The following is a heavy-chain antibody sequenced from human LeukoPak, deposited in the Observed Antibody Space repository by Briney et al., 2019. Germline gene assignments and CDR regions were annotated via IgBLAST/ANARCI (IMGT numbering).Heavy chain of an antibody. V-gene: IGHV3-53*01. D-gene: IGHD4/OR15-4a*01. J-gene: IGHJ4*02. CDR3: ARRAGAYSHPYDY. Sequence: SGGSLRLSCAASGFTFSSYTMSWVRQAPGKGLEWVSFIYSDNTHYSGSVKGRFTISRDNSKNTLYLQMNSLRAEDTAVYYCARRAGAYSHPYDYRGQGTLVTVSS. CDR2: IYSDNT. CDR1: GFTFSSYT.